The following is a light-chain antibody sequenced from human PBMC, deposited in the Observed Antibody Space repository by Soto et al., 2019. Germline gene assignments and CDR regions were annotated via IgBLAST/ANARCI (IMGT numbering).Light chain of an antibody. CDR1: SGHSSYA. CDR3: QTWGTGIR. Sequence: QSVLTQSPSASASLGASVKLTCTLSSGHSSYAIAWHQQQPEKGPRYLMKLNSDGSHSKGDGIPDRFSGSSSGAERYLTISSLQSEDEADYYCQTWGTGIRIGGGTQLTVL. V-gene: IGLV4-69*01. J-gene: IGLJ2*01. CDR2: LNSDGSH.